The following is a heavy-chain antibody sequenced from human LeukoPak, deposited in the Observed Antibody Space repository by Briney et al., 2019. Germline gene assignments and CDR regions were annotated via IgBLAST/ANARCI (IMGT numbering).Heavy chain of an antibody. CDR1: GGTFSSYA. D-gene: IGHD6-19*01. CDR3: ASRVAVAGTTNSEYFQH. V-gene: IGHV1-69*13. J-gene: IGHJ1*01. Sequence: SVKVSCKASGGTFSSYAISWVRQAPGQGLEWMGGIIPIFGTANYAQKFQGRVTITADESTSTAYMELSSLRSEDTAVYYCASRVAVAGTTNSEYFQHWGQGTLVTVSS. CDR2: IIPIFGTA.